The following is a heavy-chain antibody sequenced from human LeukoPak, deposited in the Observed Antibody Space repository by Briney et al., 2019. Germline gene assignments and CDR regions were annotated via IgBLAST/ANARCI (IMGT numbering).Heavy chain of an antibody. CDR2: ISSSGSTI. CDR3: AREGVGELLRPAFDY. V-gene: IGHV3-48*03. Sequence: GGSLRLSCVGSGFTFSSLAMNWVRQAPEKGLEWVSYISSSGSTIYYADSVKGRFTISRDNAKNSLYLQMNSLRAEDTAVYYCAREGVGELLRPAFDYWGQGTLVTVSS. CDR1: GFTFSSLA. D-gene: IGHD1-26*01. J-gene: IGHJ4*02.